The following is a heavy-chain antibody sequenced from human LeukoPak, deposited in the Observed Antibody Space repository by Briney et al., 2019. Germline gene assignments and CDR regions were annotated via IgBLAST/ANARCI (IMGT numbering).Heavy chain of an antibody. V-gene: IGHV4-30-4*01. CDR1: GGSISSGDYY. Sequence: SETLSLTCTVSGGSISSGDYYWSWIRQPPGKGLEWIGYIYYSGSTYYNPSLKSRVTISVDTSKSQFSLKLSSVTAADTAVYYCARGENDSSGYYSIYFDYWGQGTLVTVSS. J-gene: IGHJ4*02. D-gene: IGHD3-22*01. CDR2: IYYSGST. CDR3: ARGENDSSGYYSIYFDY.